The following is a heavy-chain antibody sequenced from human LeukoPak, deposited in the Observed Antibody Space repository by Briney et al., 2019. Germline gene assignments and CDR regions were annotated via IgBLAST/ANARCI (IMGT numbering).Heavy chain of an antibody. D-gene: IGHD3-22*01. Sequence: ASVKVSCKASGYTFTNYTLNWVRQAPGQGLEWMGWIDTNTGNPTYAQGFIGRFVFSLDTSVTTAYLQISSLKAEDTAVYYCARGFDSRGYYSLDLWGQGILVTVSS. CDR2: IDTNTGNP. V-gene: IGHV7-4-1*02. CDR1: GYTFTNYT. J-gene: IGHJ5*02. CDR3: ARGFDSRGYYSLDL.